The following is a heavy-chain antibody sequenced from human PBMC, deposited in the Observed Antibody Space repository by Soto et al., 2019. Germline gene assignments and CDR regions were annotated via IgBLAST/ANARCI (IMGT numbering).Heavy chain of an antibody. D-gene: IGHD3-16*01. J-gene: IGHJ4*02. CDR1: GFFFSDYS. CDR3: ARSLGNTWTDHYFFY. CDR2: ISGTGGST. Sequence: EVQLLESGGDLVQPGGSLRLSCAASGFFFSDYSMSWVRQAPGKGLEWVSGISGTGGSTYYADSVKGRFTISRDNFKSTLYLQMNSLIGDDTAVYFSARSLGNTWTDHYFFYWGQGTLLTVSS. V-gene: IGHV3-23*01.